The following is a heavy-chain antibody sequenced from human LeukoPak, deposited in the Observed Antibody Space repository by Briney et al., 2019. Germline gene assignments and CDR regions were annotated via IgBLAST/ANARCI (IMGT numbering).Heavy chain of an antibody. J-gene: IGHJ3*02. CDR3: ARGSKDYDFWSGHLTHDAFDI. D-gene: IGHD3-3*01. Sequence: TANYAQKFQGRVTITADESTSTAYMELSSLRSEDTAVYYCARGSKDYDFWSGHLTHDAFDIWGQGTMVTVSS. CDR2: TA. V-gene: IGHV1-69*01.